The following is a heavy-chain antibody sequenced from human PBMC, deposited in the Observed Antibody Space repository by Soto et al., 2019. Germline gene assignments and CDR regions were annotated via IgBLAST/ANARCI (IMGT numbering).Heavy chain of an antibody. V-gene: IGHV4-34*01. Sequence: SETLSLTCAVYGGSFSGYYWSWIRQPPGKGLEWIGEINHSGSTNYNPSLKSRVTISVDTSKNQFSLKLSSVTAADTAVYYCARGPSRGSGSYANDYWGQGTLVTAPQ. CDR1: GGSFSGYY. CDR2: INHSGST. D-gene: IGHD3-10*01. J-gene: IGHJ4*02. CDR3: ARGPSRGSGSYANDY.